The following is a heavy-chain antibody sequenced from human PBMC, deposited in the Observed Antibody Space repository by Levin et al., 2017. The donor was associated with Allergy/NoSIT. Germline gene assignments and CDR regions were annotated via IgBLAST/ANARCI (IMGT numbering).Heavy chain of an antibody. V-gene: IGHV3-23*01. CDR1: GFTFSSYA. CDR2: ISGSGGST. J-gene: IGHJ6*02. Sequence: GGSLRLSCAASGFTFSSYAMSWVRQAPGKGLEWVSAISGSGGSTYYADSVKGRFTISRDSSKNTLYLQMNSLRAEDTAVYYCAKEKAVTTADYWYYGMDVWGQGTTVTVSS. CDR3: AKEKAVTTADYWYYGMDV. D-gene: IGHD4-17*01.